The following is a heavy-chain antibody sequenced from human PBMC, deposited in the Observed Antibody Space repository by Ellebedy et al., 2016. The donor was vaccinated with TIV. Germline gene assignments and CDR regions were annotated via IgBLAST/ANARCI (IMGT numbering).Heavy chain of an antibody. J-gene: IGHJ2*01. Sequence: SETLSLTXTVSGGSFSSYYWSWIRQSAGKCLEWIGRIFMSGSTSYNPSLKNRVTMSVDASTTQLSLNLSSVTAADTAVYFCARLRQSRDRSHWYFDLWGRGTLVTVSS. D-gene: IGHD1-14*01. CDR1: GGSFSSYY. CDR3: ARLRQSRDRSHWYFDL. CDR2: IFMSGST. V-gene: IGHV4-4*07.